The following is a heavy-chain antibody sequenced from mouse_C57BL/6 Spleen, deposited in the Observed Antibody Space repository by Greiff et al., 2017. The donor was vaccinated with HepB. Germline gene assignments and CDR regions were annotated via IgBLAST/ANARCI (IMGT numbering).Heavy chain of an antibody. CDR3: ARDGNGYYAGFAY. D-gene: IGHD2-3*01. Sequence: EVKLVESGGGLVKPGGSLKLSCAASGFTFSSYAMSWVRQTPEKRLEWVATISDGGSYTYYPDNVKGRFTISRDNAKNNLYLQMSHLKSEDTAMYDCARDGNGYYAGFAYWGQGTLVTVSA. J-gene: IGHJ3*01. V-gene: IGHV5-4*01. CDR2: ISDGGSYT. CDR1: GFTFSSYA.